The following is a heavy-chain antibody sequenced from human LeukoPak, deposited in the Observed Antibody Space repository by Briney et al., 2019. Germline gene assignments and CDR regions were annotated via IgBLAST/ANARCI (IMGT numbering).Heavy chain of an antibody. CDR3: ARDSPFLRYFDY. D-gene: IGHD3-3*01. CDR2: INPNSGGT. Sequence: GASVKVSCKASGYTFTGYYMHWVRQAPGQGLEWMGWINPNSGGTNYAQKFRGRVTMTRDTSISTAYMELSRLRSDDTAVYYCARDSPFLRYFDYWGQGTLVTVSS. J-gene: IGHJ4*02. CDR1: GYTFTGYY. V-gene: IGHV1-2*02.